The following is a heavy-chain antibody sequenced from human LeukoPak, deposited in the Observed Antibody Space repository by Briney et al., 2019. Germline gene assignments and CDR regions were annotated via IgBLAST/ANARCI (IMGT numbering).Heavy chain of an antibody. CDR1: GYTLTELS. Sequence: GASVKVSCKVSGYTLTELSMHWVRQAPGKGLEWMGGFDPEDGETIYAQKFQGRVTMTEDTSTDTAYMELSSLRSEDTAVYYCATGIWWNQLVGAFDIWGQGTMVTVSS. CDR2: FDPEDGET. V-gene: IGHV1-24*01. CDR3: ATGIWWNQLVGAFDI. D-gene: IGHD6-13*01. J-gene: IGHJ3*02.